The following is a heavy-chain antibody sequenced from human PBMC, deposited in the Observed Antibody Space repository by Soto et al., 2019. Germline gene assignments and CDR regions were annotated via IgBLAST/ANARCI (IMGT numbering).Heavy chain of an antibody. J-gene: IGHJ3*02. D-gene: IGHD4-17*01. V-gene: IGHV3-23*01. CDR2: LSASGSST. CDR3: AKQLGVTTRFRSAFDI. Sequence: EVQLLDSGGGLVQPGGSLRLSCAASGFTFNTYAMTWVRQAAGRGLEWVSALSASGSSTYHADSVKGRFTISRDNSKNILYLQMNSLRAEDTAVYYCAKQLGVTTRFRSAFDIWGQGTMVTVSS. CDR1: GFTFNTYA.